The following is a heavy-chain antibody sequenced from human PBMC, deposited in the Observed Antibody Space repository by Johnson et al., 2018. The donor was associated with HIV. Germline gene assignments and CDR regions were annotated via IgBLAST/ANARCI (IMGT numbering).Heavy chain of an antibody. Sequence: VQLVESGGGVERPGGSLRLSCAASGFTFDDYGMSWVRQAPGKGLEWVSGISWNSGSIGYADSVKGRFTISRDNAKNSLYLQMNSLRAEDTALYYCAKERAIVGATFGAFDIWGQGTMVTVSS. D-gene: IGHD1-26*01. CDR3: AKERAIVGATFGAFDI. J-gene: IGHJ3*02. V-gene: IGHV3-20*04. CDR2: ISWNSGSI. CDR1: GFTFDDYG.